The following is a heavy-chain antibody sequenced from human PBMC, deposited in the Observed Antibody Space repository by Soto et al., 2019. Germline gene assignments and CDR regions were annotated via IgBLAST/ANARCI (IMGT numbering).Heavy chain of an antibody. J-gene: IGHJ4*02. CDR3: ARSPGGPMTPGDY. Sequence: QVQLVQSGAEEKKPGASVKVSCKASGYTFTSYAMHWVRQAPGQRLEWMGWINAGNGNTKYSQKCQGRVPITKDTSASTAYMELSILRSEDTAVYYCARSPGGPMTPGDYWGQGTLVTVSS. CDR1: GYTFTSYA. V-gene: IGHV1-3*05. CDR2: INAGNGNT. D-gene: IGHD3-10*01.